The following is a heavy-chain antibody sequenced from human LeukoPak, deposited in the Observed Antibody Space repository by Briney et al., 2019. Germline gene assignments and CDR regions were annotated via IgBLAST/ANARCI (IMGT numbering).Heavy chain of an antibody. CDR1: GFTFSSYG. D-gene: IGHD1-14*01. J-gene: IGHJ6*02. CDR2: ISYDGSNK. V-gene: IGHV3-30*03. CDR3: ARASGKKRYYYYGMDV. Sequence: GGSLRLSCAASGFTFSSYGMHWVRQAPGKGLEWVAVISYDGSNKYYADSVKGRFTISRDNSKNTLYLQMNSLRAEDTAVYYCARASGKKRYYYYGMDVWGQGTTVTVPS.